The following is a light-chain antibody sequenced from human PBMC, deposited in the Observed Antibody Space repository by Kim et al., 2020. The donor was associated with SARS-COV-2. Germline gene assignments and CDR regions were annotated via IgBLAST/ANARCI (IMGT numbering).Light chain of an antibody. Sequence: QSALTQPASVSGSPGQSITVSCTGTSSDIGSYNSVSWYQQHPGRAPKLILYEASKRPSGVSNRFSGSKSGNTASLSISGLQPEDEADYYCWSYARSGTYVSGTGTKVNVL. CDR3: WSYARSGTYV. CDR2: EAS. CDR1: SSDIGSYNS. V-gene: IGLV2-23*01. J-gene: IGLJ1*01.